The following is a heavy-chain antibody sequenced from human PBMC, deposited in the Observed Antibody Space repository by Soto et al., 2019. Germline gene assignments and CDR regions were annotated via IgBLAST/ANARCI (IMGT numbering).Heavy chain of an antibody. CDR2: ISYDGSNK. CDR1: GFTFSSYG. Sequence: PGGSLRLSCAASGFTFSSYGMHWVRQAPGKGLEWVAVISYDGSNKYYADSVKGRFTISRDNSKNTLYLQMNSLRAEGTAVYYCASGGQLVPVDYWGQGTLVTVSS. J-gene: IGHJ4*02. CDR3: ASGGQLVPVDY. V-gene: IGHV3-30*03. D-gene: IGHD6-6*01.